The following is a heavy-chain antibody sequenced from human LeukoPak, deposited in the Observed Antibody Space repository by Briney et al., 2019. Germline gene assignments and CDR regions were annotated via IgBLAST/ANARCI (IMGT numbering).Heavy chain of an antibody. D-gene: IGHD6-6*01. CDR1: GFXFSTYA. J-gene: IGHJ4*02. CDR3: AKRDLGEQLSPFDY. Sequence: PGGSLRLSCAASGFXFSTYAIGWVRQAPGKGQEWVSAISGSGGSTYYADSVKGRFTISGDNSKNTLSLQINSLRADDTAVYYCAKRDLGEQLSPFDYWGQGTLVTVSS. CDR2: ISGSGGST. V-gene: IGHV3-23*01.